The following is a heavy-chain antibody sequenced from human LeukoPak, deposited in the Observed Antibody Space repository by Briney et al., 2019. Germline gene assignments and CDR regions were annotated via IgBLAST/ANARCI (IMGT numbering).Heavy chain of an antibody. Sequence: SQTLSLTCAISGDSVSSNSAAWNWIRQSPSRGLEWLGRTYYRSKWYNDYAVSVKRRITINPDTSKNQFSLQLNSVTPEDTAVYYCARAEVPEVGATGFDYWGQGTLVTVSS. D-gene: IGHD1-26*01. V-gene: IGHV6-1*01. CDR3: ARAEVPEVGATGFDY. CDR1: GDSVSSNSAA. J-gene: IGHJ4*02. CDR2: TYYRSKWYN.